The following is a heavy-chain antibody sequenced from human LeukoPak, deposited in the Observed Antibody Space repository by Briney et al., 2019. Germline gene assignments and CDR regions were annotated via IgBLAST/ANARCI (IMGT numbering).Heavy chain of an antibody. CDR2: ISSSSSYI. D-gene: IGHD6-13*01. Sequence: GGSLRVSCAASGFTFSSYSMNWVRQAPARGLEWVSSISSSSSYIYYADSVKGRFTISRDNAKNSLYLQMNSLRSEDTAVYYCARRGYMDAFDIWGQGTMVTVSS. J-gene: IGHJ3*02. CDR1: GFTFSSYS. V-gene: IGHV3-21*04. CDR3: ARRGYMDAFDI.